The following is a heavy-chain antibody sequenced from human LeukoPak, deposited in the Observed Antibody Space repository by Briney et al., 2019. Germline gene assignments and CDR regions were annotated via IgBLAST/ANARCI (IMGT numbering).Heavy chain of an antibody. V-gene: IGHV3-30*18. J-gene: IGHJ6*02. CDR2: ISYDGSNK. CDR3: AKDQAYSGYDFWSGYYKTHYYYGMDV. D-gene: IGHD3-3*01. Sequence: GGSLRLSCAASGFTFSSYGMRWVRQAPGKGLEWVAVISYDGSNKYYADSVKGRFTISRDNSKNTLYLQMNSLRAEDTAVYYCAKDQAYSGYDFWSGYYKTHYYYGMDVWGQGTTVTVSS. CDR1: GFTFSSYG.